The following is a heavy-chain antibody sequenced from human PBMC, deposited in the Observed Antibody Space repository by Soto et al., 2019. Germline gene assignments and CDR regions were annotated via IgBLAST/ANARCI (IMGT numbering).Heavy chain of an antibody. Sequence: QVQLVESGGGVVQPGRSLRLSCAASGFTFSSYAMHWVRQAPGKGLEWVAVVSYDGSNQYYADSVKGRFTISRDNSKNTIYLKMNGLRAEDRAVYYCARDKLGGSGIYPLAHWGQGPQVTVSS. CDR1: GFTFSSYA. CDR2: VSYDGSNQ. CDR3: ARDKLGGSGIYPLAH. J-gene: IGHJ4*02. D-gene: IGHD3-10*01. V-gene: IGHV3-30-3*01.